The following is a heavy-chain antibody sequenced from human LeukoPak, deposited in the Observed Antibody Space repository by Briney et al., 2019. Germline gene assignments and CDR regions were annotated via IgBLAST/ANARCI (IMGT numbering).Heavy chain of an antibody. CDR1: GGSISSYY. CDR2: IYHTETT. D-gene: IGHD6-13*01. V-gene: IGHV4-59*08. J-gene: IGHJ4*02. Sequence: SETLSLTCTVSGGSISSYYWSWIRQPPGQGLDWIGYIYHTETTNYNPPLNNRITMSVDTSKNQFSLKLSSVTAADTAVYYCARQNPAAEGQGLDHWGQGALVTVSS. CDR3: ARQNPAAEGQGLDH.